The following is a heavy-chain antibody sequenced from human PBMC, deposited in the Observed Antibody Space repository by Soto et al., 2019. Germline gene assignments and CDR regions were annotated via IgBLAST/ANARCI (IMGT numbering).Heavy chain of an antibody. CDR1: GGSISSGDYY. CDR3: ARGGYDILTGYQTLFDY. D-gene: IGHD3-9*01. V-gene: IGHV4-30-4*01. CDR2: IYYSGST. Sequence: SETLSLTCTVSGGSISSGDYYWSWIRQPPGKGLEWIGYIYYSGSTYYNPSLKSRVTISVDTSKNQFSLKLSSVTAADTAVYYCARGGYDILTGYQTLFDYWGQGTLVTVSS. J-gene: IGHJ4*02.